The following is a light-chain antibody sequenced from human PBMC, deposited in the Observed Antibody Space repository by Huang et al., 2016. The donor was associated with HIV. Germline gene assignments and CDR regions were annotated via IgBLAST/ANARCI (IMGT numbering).Light chain of an antibody. Sequence: IQMTQSPSSLSASVGDRVTITCQASQDINKFLNWYQQKPGKVPKLLILDASNLQKGVPSRVSGRGSGTHFTFTITSLQRDDIGTYYCQQYDDVPISFGGGTKV. CDR2: DAS. J-gene: IGKJ4*01. CDR1: QDINKF. CDR3: QQYDDVPIS. V-gene: IGKV1-33*01.